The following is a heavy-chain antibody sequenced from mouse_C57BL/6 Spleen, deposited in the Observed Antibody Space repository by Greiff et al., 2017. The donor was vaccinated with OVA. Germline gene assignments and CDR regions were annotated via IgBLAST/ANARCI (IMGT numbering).Heavy chain of an antibody. Sequence: VQLQQSGAELVRPGASVKLSCTASGFNIKDDYMHWVKQRPEQGLEWIGWIDPENGDTEYASKFQGKATITADTSSNTAYLQLSSLTSEDTAVYYCSYDGSSAWFAYWGQGTLVTVSA. CDR3: SYDGSSAWFAY. V-gene: IGHV14-4*01. CDR1: GFNIKDDY. CDR2: IDPENGDT. D-gene: IGHD2-3*01. J-gene: IGHJ3*01.